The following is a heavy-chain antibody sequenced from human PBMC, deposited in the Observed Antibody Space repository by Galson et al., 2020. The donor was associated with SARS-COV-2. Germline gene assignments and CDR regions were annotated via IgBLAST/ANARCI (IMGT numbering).Heavy chain of an antibody. D-gene: IGHD2-21*02. Sequence: ASVKVSCKASGYTFTGYYMHWVRQAPGQGLEWMGWINPNSGGTNYAQKFQGRVTMTRDTSISTAYIKLSRLRSDDTAVYYCAREISVVTAPSDAFDIWGQGTMVTVSS. V-gene: IGHV1-2*02. CDR1: GYTFTGYY. CDR3: AREISVVTAPSDAFDI. CDR2: INPNSGGT. J-gene: IGHJ3*02.